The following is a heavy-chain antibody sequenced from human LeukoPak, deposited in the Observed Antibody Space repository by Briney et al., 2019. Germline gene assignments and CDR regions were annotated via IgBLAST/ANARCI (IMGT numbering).Heavy chain of an antibody. CDR2: IWYDGSNK. V-gene: IGHV3-33*06. Sequence: GGSLRLSCAASGFTFSSYGMHWVRQAPGKGLEWVAVIWYDGSNKYYADSVKGRFTISRDNSKNTLYLQMNSLRAEDTAVYYCAKALVMGALDYWGQGTLVTVSS. CDR3: AKALVMGALDY. CDR1: GFTFSSYG. J-gene: IGHJ4*02. D-gene: IGHD3-22*01.